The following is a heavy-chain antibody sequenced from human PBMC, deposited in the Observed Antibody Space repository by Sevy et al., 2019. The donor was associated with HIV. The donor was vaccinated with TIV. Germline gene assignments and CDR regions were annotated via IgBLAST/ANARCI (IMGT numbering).Heavy chain of an antibody. CDR3: AKDWGGTYYDSSG. V-gene: IGHV3-23*01. CDR2: ISGSGGST. CDR1: GFTFSSYA. Sequence: GGSLRLSCAASGFTFSSYAMSWVRQAPGKGLEWVSAISGSGGSTYYADSVKGRFTISRDNSKNTLYRQMNGLRAEDTAVYYCAKDWGGTYYDSSGWGQGTLVTVSS. D-gene: IGHD3-22*01. J-gene: IGHJ4*02.